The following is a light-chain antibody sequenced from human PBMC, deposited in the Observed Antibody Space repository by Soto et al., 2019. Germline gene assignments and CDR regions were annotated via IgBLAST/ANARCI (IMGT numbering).Light chain of an antibody. CDR1: QSVSHY. J-gene: IGKJ4*01. V-gene: IGKV3-11*01. CDR2: DAS. Sequence: EIVLTQSPATLSLSPGERATLSCRASQSVSHYLAWYQQKPGQAPRLLIYDASNRATGIPARFSGSGSGTDFTLTISSLEPVDFAVYHCQQRSNWPLTFGGGTKVEIK. CDR3: QQRSNWPLT.